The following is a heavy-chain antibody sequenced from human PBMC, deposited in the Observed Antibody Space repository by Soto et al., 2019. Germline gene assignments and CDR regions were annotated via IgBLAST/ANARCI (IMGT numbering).Heavy chain of an antibody. D-gene: IGHD2-21*02. CDR1: GYSFTSYW. Sequence: GESLKISCKGSGYSFTSYWIGWVRQMPGKGLEWMGIIYPGDSDTRYSPSFQGQVTISADKSISTAYLQWSSLKASDTAMYYCARHHLGVTNKRGYYYYMDVWGKGTTVTVSS. CDR2: IYPGDSDT. V-gene: IGHV5-51*01. CDR3: ARHHLGVTNKRGYYYYMDV. J-gene: IGHJ6*03.